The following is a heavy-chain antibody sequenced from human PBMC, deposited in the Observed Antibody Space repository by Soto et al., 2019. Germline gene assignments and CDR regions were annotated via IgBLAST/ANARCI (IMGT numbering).Heavy chain of an antibody. D-gene: IGHD3-10*01. CDR1: GGSISSSSYY. Sequence: SETLSLTCTVSGGSISSSSYYWGWIRQPPGKGLEWIGSIYYRGSTYYNPSLKSRVTISVDTSKNQFSLKLSSVTAADTAVYYCARHLTIVEDYGSVSYFNWFDPWGQGTLVTVSS. CDR3: ARHLTIVEDYGSVSYFNWFDP. V-gene: IGHV4-39*01. J-gene: IGHJ5*02. CDR2: IYYRGST.